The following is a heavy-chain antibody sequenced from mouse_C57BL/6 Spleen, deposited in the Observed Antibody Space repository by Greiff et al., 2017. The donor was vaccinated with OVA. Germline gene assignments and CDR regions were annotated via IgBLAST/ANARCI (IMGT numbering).Heavy chain of an antibody. CDR2: IWTGGGT. CDR3: ARTGGLRLDWYFDV. V-gene: IGHV2-9-1*01. Sequence: QVQLQQSGPGLVAPSQSLSITCTVSGFSLTSYAISWVRQPPGKGLEWLGVIWTGGGTNYNSALKSRLSISKDNSKSQVFLKMNSLQTDDTARYYCARTGGLRLDWYFDVWGTGTTVTVSS. J-gene: IGHJ1*03. D-gene: IGHD2-4*01. CDR1: GFSLTSYA.